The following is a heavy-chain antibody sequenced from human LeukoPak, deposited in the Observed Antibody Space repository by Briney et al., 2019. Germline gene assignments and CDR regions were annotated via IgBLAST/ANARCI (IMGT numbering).Heavy chain of an antibody. V-gene: IGHV1-69*13. CDR3: ARGRRWGYCSSTSCYEGLYHYYYMDV. Sequence: GASVKVSCKASGGTFSSYAISWVRQAPGQGLEWMGGIIPIFGTANYAQKFQGRVTITADESTSTAYMELSSLRSEDTAVYYCARGRRWGYCSSTSCYEGLYHYYYMDVWGKGTTVTVSS. J-gene: IGHJ6*03. CDR2: IIPIFGTA. D-gene: IGHD2-2*01. CDR1: GGTFSSYA.